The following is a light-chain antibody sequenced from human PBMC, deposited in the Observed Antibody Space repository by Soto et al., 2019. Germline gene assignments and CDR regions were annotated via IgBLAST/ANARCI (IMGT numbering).Light chain of an antibody. CDR3: CSYAGSLALYV. CDR1: SGDVGGYNY. J-gene: IGLJ1*01. V-gene: IGLV2-11*01. Sequence: QSVLTQPRSVSGSPGQSVTISCTGTSGDVGGYNYVSWYQQHPGKAPKLMIYDVSERPSGVPDRFSGSKSGNTASLTISGLQAEDEADYYCCSYAGSLALYVFGTGTQLTV. CDR2: DVS.